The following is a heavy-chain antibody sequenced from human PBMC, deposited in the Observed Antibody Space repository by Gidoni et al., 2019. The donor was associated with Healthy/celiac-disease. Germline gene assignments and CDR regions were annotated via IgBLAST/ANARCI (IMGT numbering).Heavy chain of an antibody. Sequence: EVQLVESGGGLVQPGGSLRLSCAASGFTVSSNYMSWVRQAPGKGLEWVSVIYSGGSTYYADSVKGRFTISRDNSKNTLYLQMNSLRAEDTAVYYCARVKRGFSDYGGGSQGNYWGQGTLVTVSS. CDR1: GFTVSSNY. CDR2: IYSGGST. D-gene: IGHD4-17*01. J-gene: IGHJ4*02. V-gene: IGHV3-66*02. CDR3: ARVKRGFSDYGGGSQGNY.